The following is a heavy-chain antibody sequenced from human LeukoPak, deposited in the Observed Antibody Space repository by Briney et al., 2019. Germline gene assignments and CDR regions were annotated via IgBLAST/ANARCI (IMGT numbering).Heavy chain of an antibody. Sequence: PGGSLRLSCAASGFTVSSNYMSWVRQAPGKGLEWVSLIYSGGSTYYADSVKGRFTISRDNSKNTLYLQMNSLRAEDTAVYYCAIPLYYYDSSGSFDYWGQGTLVTVSS. D-gene: IGHD3-22*01. J-gene: IGHJ4*02. V-gene: IGHV3-53*05. CDR1: GFTVSSNY. CDR3: AIPLYYYDSSGSFDY. CDR2: IYSGGST.